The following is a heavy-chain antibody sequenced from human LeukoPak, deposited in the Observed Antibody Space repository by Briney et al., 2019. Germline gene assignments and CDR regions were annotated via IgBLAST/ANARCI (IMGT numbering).Heavy chain of an antibody. CDR3: ASTIAAAPKIGY. Sequence: SETLSLTCTVSGGSISSYYWSWIRQPAGKGLEWIGRIYTSGSTNYNPSLKSRVTISVDTSKNQFSLKLSSVTAADTAVYYCASTIAAAPKIGYWGQGTLVTVSS. CDR2: IYTSGST. J-gene: IGHJ4*02. CDR1: GGSISSYY. V-gene: IGHV4-4*07. D-gene: IGHD6-13*01.